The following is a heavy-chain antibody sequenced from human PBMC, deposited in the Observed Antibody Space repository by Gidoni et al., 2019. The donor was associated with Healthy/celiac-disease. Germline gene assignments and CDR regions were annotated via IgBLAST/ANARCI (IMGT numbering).Heavy chain of an antibody. CDR1: GFTFSSYA. V-gene: IGHV3-23*01. Sequence: EVQLLESGGGLVQPGGSLRLSCAASGFTFSSYAMGWVRQAPGKGLEWVSAISGSGGSTYYADSVKGRFTISRDNSKNTLYLQRNSLRAEDTAVYYCAKGLSSQDFWSGYSDWYFDLWGRGTLVTVSS. CDR2: ISGSGGST. D-gene: IGHD3-3*01. CDR3: AKGLSSQDFWSGYSDWYFDL. J-gene: IGHJ2*01.